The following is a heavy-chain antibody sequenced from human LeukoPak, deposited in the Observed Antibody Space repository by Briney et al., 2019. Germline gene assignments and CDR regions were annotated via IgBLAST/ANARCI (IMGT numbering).Heavy chain of an antibody. CDR2: IYYSGST. Sequence: SETLSLTWTVSGGSISSYYWSWIRQPPGKGLEWIGYIYYSGSTNYNPSLKSRVTMSVDTSKNQFSLKLSSVTAADTAVYYCARDWHTKDIVVVPAASYAFDIWGQGTMVTVSS. D-gene: IGHD2-2*01. V-gene: IGHV4-59*12. CDR1: GGSISSYY. J-gene: IGHJ3*02. CDR3: ARDWHTKDIVVVPAASYAFDI.